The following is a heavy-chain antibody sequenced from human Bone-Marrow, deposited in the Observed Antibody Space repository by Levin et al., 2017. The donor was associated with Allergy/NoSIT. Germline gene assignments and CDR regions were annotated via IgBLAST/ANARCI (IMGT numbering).Heavy chain of an antibody. J-gene: IGHJ4*02. V-gene: IGHV3-11*01. CDR3: ARDPSIAVAGIDI. Sequence: PGGSLRLSCEASGFSITDYYMTWIRQAPGKGLEWVSYISSGSTTYYAGSVEGRFTASRDNAKNSLYLEMNSLRADDTAVYYCARDPSIAVAGIDIWGQGTLVTVSS. CDR1: GFSITDYY. CDR2: ISSGSTT. D-gene: IGHD6-19*01.